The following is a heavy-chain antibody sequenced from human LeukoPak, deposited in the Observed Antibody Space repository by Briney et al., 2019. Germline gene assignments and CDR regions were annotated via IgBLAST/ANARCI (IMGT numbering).Heavy chain of an antibody. J-gene: IGHJ3*02. Sequence: EASVNVSCKASGYTFTSYGISWVRQAPGQGLEWMGWISAYNGNTNYAQKLQGRVTMTTDTSTSTAYMELRSLRSDETAVYYCARGGIILPRPSDAFDIWGQGTMVTVSS. V-gene: IGHV1-18*01. D-gene: IGHD2/OR15-2a*01. CDR3: ARGGIILPRPSDAFDI. CDR2: ISAYNGNT. CDR1: GYTFTSYG.